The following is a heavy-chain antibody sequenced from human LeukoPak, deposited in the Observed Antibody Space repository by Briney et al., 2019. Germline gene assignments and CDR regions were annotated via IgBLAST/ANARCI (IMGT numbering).Heavy chain of an antibody. D-gene: IGHD6-13*01. J-gene: IGHJ6*03. CDR1: GFTFSSYW. CDR2: IKQDGSEK. Sequence: GGSLRLSCAASGFTFSSYWMSWVRQAPGKGLEWVANIKQDGSEKYYVDSVKGRFTISRDNAKNSLYLQMNSLRAEDTAVYYCARGGGSSSWYYYYYYYMDVWGKGTTVTISS. V-gene: IGHV3-7*03. CDR3: ARGGGSSSWYYYYYYYMDV.